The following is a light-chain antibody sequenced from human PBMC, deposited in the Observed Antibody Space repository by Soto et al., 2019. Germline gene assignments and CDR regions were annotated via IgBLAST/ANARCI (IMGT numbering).Light chain of an antibody. CDR2: DVS. CDR3: SSYASSNTQV. Sequence: QSALIQPASVSGSPGQSITVSCIGTSSDIGGYNYVSWYQQHPGKAPKLMIHDVSNRPSGVSNRFSGSKSGNTASLTISGLQAEDEAYYYCSSYASSNTQVFGGGTQLTVL. CDR1: SSDIGGYNY. J-gene: IGLJ2*01. V-gene: IGLV2-14*01.